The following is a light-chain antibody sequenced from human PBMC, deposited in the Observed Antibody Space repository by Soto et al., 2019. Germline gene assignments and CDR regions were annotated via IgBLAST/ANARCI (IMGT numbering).Light chain of an antibody. J-gene: IGLJ2*01. Sequence: QSVLTQPPSVSVAPGQTVTVSCSGGTSNIGNNYVSWYQQFPGTAPKLLIYEDNKRPSGIPDRFSGSKSGTSATLGITGLQTGDEADYYCGTWDNSLNLGVFGGGTKLTVL. CDR2: EDN. V-gene: IGLV1-51*02. CDR3: GTWDNSLNLGV. CDR1: TSNIGNNY.